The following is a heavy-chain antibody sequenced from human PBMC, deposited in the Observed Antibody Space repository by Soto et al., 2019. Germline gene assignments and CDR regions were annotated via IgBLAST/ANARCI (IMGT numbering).Heavy chain of an antibody. V-gene: IGHV1-3*01. CDR1: GYTFTNYA. CDR3: ARTSCCFVTDY. D-gene: IGHD2-2*01. J-gene: IGHJ4*02. Sequence: QVQPVQSGAEVKKPGASVKVSCKASGYTFTNYAMHWVRQAPGQRLEWMGWINAGNGNTKYSQKFQGRVTITRDTSASIAYMELSSLRSEYTAVYYCARTSCCFVTDYWGQGTLVTVSS. CDR2: INAGNGNT.